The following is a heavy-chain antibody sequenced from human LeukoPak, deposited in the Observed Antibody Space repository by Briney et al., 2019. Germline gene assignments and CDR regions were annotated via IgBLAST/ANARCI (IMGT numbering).Heavy chain of an antibody. D-gene: IGHD6-13*01. V-gene: IGHV4-39*01. J-gene: IGHJ4*02. CDR3: ARHAGGISATGTRPFDY. CDR2: IYYSGST. Sequence: SETLSLTCTVYGASFSSNTYYWGWIRQPPGKGLEWIGSIYYSGSTYYNPSLKSRVTMSVDTSKSQFSLKLSSVTAADTAVYYCARHAGGISATGTRPFDYWGQGTLVTVSS. CDR1: GASFSSNTYY.